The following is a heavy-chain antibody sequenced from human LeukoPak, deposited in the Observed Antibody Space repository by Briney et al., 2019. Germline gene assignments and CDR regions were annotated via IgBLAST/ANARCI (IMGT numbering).Heavy chain of an antibody. CDR1: GGSISSYY. Sequence: SETLSLTCTVSGGSISSYYWSWLRQPPGKGLEWIGYIYYSGSTNYNTSLTSRVTISLDTTKNKFSSMVRSVSSAATALYYCTAGSTVTPYYFDYLGLGTLVTVSS. V-gene: IGHV4-59*03. D-gene: IGHD4-17*01. CDR2: IYYSGST. CDR3: TAGSTVTPYYFDY. J-gene: IGHJ4*02.